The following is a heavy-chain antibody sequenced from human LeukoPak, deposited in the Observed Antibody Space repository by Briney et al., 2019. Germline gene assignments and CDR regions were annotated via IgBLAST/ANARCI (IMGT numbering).Heavy chain of an antibody. V-gene: IGHV3-48*02. J-gene: IGHJ4*02. CDR1: GFTFSSYS. Sequence: GGSLRLSCAASGFTFSSYSMNWVRQAPGKGLEWVSYISSSSSTIYYADSVKGRFTISRDNAKNSLYLQMNSLRDEDTAVYYCARGASGGDCSLPACWGQGTLVTVSS. CDR2: ISSSSSTI. CDR3: ARGASGGDCSLPAC. D-gene: IGHD2-21*02.